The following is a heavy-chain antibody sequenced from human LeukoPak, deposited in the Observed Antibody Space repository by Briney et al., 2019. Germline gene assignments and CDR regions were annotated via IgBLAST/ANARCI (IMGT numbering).Heavy chain of an antibody. D-gene: IGHD3-10*01. CDR3: ARDDTSAHFFDY. V-gene: IGHV3-21*01. J-gene: IGHJ4*02. CDR2: ISTSSSHM. CDR1: GFTFKIYS. Sequence: GGSLRLSCAASGFTFKIYSMNWVRQAPGKGLEWVSSISTSSSHMYYADSVKGRFTISRDSANNSLYLQMNTLRAEDTAVYYCARDDTSAHFFDYWGQGTLVTVSS.